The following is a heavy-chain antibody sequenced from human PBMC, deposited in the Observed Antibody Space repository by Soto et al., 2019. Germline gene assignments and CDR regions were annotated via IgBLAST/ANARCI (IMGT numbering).Heavy chain of an antibody. CDR2: IYYSGST. J-gene: IGHJ4*02. CDR3: ASTYYYDSSGSS. CDR1: GGSISSSSYY. D-gene: IGHD3-22*01. V-gene: IGHV4-39*01. Sequence: SETLSLTCTVSGGSISSSSYYWGWIRQPPGKGLEWIGSIYYSGSTYYNPSLKSRVTISVDTSKNQFSLKLSSVTAADTAVYYCASTYYYDSSGSSWGQGTLVTVSS.